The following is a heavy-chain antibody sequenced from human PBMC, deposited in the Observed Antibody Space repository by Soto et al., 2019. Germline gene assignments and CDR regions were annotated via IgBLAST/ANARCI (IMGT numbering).Heavy chain of an antibody. CDR2: ISGSGDST. J-gene: IGHJ4*02. V-gene: IGHV3-23*01. CDR3: AKRTSGWYFDY. CDR1: GFTFSNYA. D-gene: IGHD6-19*01. Sequence: EVQLLESGGNLVQPGGSLRLSCAASGFTFSNYAMSWVRQAPGKGLEWFSVISGSGDSTYYADSVKGRFTISRDNSKNTLYLQMNSLRAEDTAVYYCAKRTSGWYFDYWGQGTLVTVSS.